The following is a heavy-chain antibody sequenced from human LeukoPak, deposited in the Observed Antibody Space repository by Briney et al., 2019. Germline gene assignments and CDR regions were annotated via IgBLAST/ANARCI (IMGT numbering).Heavy chain of an antibody. Sequence: ASVKVSCKASGYTFTSYGISWVRQAPGQGLEWMGWIRAYNGNTNYAQKLQGRVTMTTDTSTSTAYMELRSLRSGDTAVYYCARGYFSYNTTGKDYYYMDVWGKGTTVTVSS. CDR2: IRAYNGNT. V-gene: IGHV1-18*01. CDR1: GYTFTSYG. CDR3: ARGYFSYNTTGKDYYYMDV. J-gene: IGHJ6*03. D-gene: IGHD1-1*01.